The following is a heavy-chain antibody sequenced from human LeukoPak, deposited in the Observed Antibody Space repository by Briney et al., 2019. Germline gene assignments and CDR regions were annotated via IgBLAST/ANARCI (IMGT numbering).Heavy chain of an antibody. CDR1: GFTFSSYG. Sequence: PGGSLRLSCAASGFTFSSYGMHWVRQAPGKGLEWVAVIWYDGSNKYYADSVKGRFTISRDNSKNTLYLQMNSLRAEDTAVHYCARDMYSSSWYDGWGQGTLVTVSS. V-gene: IGHV3-33*01. D-gene: IGHD6-13*01. CDR3: ARDMYSSSWYDG. J-gene: IGHJ4*02. CDR2: IWYDGSNK.